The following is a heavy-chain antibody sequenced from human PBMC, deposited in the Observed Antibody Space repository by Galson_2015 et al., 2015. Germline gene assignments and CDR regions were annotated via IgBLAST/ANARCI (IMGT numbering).Heavy chain of an antibody. CDR3: ARQILDYDFWSGYYPTNFDY. Sequence: SLRLSCAASELTFSSYYMSWVRQAPGKGLEWVSSISSTTTYIYYADSVKGRFTISRDNAKNSPYLQMNSLGAEDTAVYYCARQILDYDFWSGYYPTNFDYWGQGTLVTVSS. CDR1: ELTFSSYY. CDR2: ISSTTTYI. D-gene: IGHD3-3*01. J-gene: IGHJ4*02. V-gene: IGHV3-21*01.